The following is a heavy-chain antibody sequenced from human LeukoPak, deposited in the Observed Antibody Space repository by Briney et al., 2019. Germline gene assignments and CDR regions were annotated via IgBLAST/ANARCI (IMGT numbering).Heavy chain of an antibody. Sequence: SETLSLTCSVSGGSISSDYWSWIRQPPGKGLEWIGYFYYRGSTNYNPSLKSRVTISVDTSKNQFSLKVSSVTAADTAVYYCARGFCSGGTCGFGYWGQGTQVTVSS. D-gene: IGHD2-15*01. CDR1: GGSISSDY. J-gene: IGHJ4*02. V-gene: IGHV4-59*08. CDR2: FYYRGST. CDR3: ARGFCSGGTCGFGY.